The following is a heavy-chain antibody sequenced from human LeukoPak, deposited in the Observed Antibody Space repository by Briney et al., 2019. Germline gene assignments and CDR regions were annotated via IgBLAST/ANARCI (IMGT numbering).Heavy chain of an antibody. CDR1: GGSISSGGYY. D-gene: IGHD2-2*01. V-gene: IGHV4-30-2*03. Sequence: SEALSLTCTVSGGSISSGGYYWSWIRQPPGKGLEWIGYIYYSGSTYYNPSLKSRVTISVDTSKNQFSLKLSSVTAADTAVYYCARHNRRTSCWFDPWGQGTLVTVSS. CDR2: IYYSGST. CDR3: ARHNRRTSCWFDP. J-gene: IGHJ5*02.